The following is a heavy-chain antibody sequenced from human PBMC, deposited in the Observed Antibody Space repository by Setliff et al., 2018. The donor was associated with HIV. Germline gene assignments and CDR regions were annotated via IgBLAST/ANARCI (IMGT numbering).Heavy chain of an antibody. J-gene: IGHJ4*02. D-gene: IGHD6-19*01. CDR1: GGSISSGSYY. CDR3: ARRSGWSLDY. V-gene: IGHV4-61*09. Sequence: SETLSLTCTVSGGSISSGSYYWSWIRQPAGKGLEWIGHIYTSGSTNYNPSLKSRVTISVDTSKNQFSLRLTSVTAADTAVYYCARRSGWSLDYWGQGTLVTVSS. CDR2: IYTSGST.